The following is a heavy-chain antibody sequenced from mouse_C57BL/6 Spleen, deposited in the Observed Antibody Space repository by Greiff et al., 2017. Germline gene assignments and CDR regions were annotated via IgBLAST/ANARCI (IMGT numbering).Heavy chain of an antibody. D-gene: IGHD2-4*01. CDR2: IDPSDSET. CDR1: GYTFTSYW. Sequence: VQLQQPGAELVRPGSSVKLSCKASGYTFTSYWMHWVKQRPIQGLEWIGNIDPSDSETHYNQKFKDKATLTVDKSSSTAYMQLSSLTSEDSAVYYCAIYDYDDDAYAMDYWGQGTSVTVSS. J-gene: IGHJ4*01. CDR3: AIYDYDDDAYAMDY. V-gene: IGHV1-52*01.